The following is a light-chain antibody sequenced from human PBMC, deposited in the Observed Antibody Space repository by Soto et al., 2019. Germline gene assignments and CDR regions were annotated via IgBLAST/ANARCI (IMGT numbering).Light chain of an antibody. Sequence: GDRVTITCRASQGIKNHLAWYQQKPGTVPKLLIYSASTLQAGVPSRFSGSGSGTDFTLTISSLQPEDVATYYCQKYDNVPVTFGPGTRLEI. CDR3: QKYDNVPVT. V-gene: IGKV1-27*01. J-gene: IGKJ5*01. CDR1: QGIKNH. CDR2: SAS.